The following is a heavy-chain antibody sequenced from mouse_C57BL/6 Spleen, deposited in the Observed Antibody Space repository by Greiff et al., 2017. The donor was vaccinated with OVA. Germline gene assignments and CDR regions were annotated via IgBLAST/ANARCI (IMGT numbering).Heavy chain of an antibody. V-gene: IGHV1-47*01. CDR1: GYTFTTYP. D-gene: IGHD1-1*01. CDR2: FHPYNDDT. J-gene: IGHJ3*01. Sequence: VQLQESGAELVKPGASVKMSCKASGYTFTTYPIEWMKQNPGKSLEWIGNFHPYNDDTKYNEKFKGKATLTVEKSSSTVYVELSRLTADDSAVYYCASGSSYEGFAYWGQGTLVTVSA. CDR3: ASGSSYEGFAY.